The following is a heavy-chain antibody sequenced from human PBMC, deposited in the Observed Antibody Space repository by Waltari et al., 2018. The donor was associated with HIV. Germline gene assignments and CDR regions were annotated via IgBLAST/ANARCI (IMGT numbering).Heavy chain of an antibody. Sequence: EVQLVESGGGLVQPGGSLRLSCAASGFTFSSYWMHWVRQAPGKGLVWGQGINSDGRSTSYADSVKGRCTMSRDNAKNTLYLQMNSLRAEDTAVYYCARWATRFDPWGQGTLVTVSS. V-gene: IGHV3-74*01. J-gene: IGHJ5*02. CDR3: ARWATRFDP. CDR1: GFTFSSYW. CDR2: INSDGRST.